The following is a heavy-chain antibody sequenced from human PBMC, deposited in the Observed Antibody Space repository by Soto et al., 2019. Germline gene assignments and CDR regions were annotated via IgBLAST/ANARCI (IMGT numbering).Heavy chain of an antibody. CDR1: GFVFSDYA. D-gene: IGHD2-2*01. CDR3: ASVPIGCGSSSCYPEGFAS. CDR2: ISAGGSDT. V-gene: IGHV3-23*01. J-gene: IGHJ4*02. Sequence: EVQLLDSGGGWVQPGGSLRLSCVASGFVFSDYAMSWVRQAPGKGLEWVSAISAGGSDTYYADSVKGRFTVSRVNSVSTLYRQMNTRRAEDTAIYYCASVPIGCGSSSCYPEGFASWGQGTLVTGSS.